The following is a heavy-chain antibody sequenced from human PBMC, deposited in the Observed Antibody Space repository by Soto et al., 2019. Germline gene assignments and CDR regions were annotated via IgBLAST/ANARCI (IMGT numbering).Heavy chain of an antibody. CDR2: ISGSGTST. D-gene: IGHD4-17*01. Sequence: EVQLLESGGGLVQPGGSLRLSCAASGFTFSSYAMSWVRQAPGKGLQWISSISGSGTSTYYADSVKGRFTISRDNSKNTMYLQMNSLRAEDTAHYFCAKENTSDYGDYVDYWGQGTRVTVSS. V-gene: IGHV3-23*01. J-gene: IGHJ4*02. CDR3: AKENTSDYGDYVDY. CDR1: GFTFSSYA.